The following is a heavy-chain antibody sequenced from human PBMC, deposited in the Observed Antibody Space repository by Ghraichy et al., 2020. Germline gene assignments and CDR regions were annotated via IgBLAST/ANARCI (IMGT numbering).Heavy chain of an antibody. Sequence: SETLSLTCTVSGGSISSYYWSWIRQPPGKGLEWIGYIYYSGSTNYNPSLKSRVTISVDTSKNQFSLKLSSVTAADTAVYYCARFLWGSYRYADYWGQGTLVTVSS. V-gene: IGHV4-59*01. CDR1: GGSISSYY. CDR2: IYYSGST. D-gene: IGHD3-16*02. J-gene: IGHJ4*02. CDR3: ARFLWGSYRYADY.